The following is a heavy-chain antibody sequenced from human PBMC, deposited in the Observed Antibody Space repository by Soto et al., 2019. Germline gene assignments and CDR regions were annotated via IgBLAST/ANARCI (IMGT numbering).Heavy chain of an antibody. Sequence: EVQLLESGGGLVQPGGSLRLSCAASGFTFSAYAMSWVRQAPGMGLEWVSSINVDDSAYYADSVKGRFTISRDNSKSTVFLELSSLRVEDMATFYCAKNYYFDHWGQGTQVTVSS. V-gene: IGHV3-23*01. CDR3: AKNYYFDH. CDR2: INVDDSA. CDR1: GFTFSAYA. J-gene: IGHJ4*02.